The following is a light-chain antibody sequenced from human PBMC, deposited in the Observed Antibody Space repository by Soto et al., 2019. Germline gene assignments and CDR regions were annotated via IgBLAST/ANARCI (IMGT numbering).Light chain of an antibody. CDR1: SSDVGGYNY. CDR2: DVS. J-gene: IGLJ2*01. CDR3: SSYTSSSTPV. V-gene: IGLV2-14*01. Sequence: QSALTQPASVSGSPGQSITISCTGTSSDVGGYNYVSWYQQHPGKAPKLMIYDVSNRPSGVSNRFSGSKSGNTASLTISGPQAEEGADYYCSSYTSSSTPVFGGGTKLTVL.